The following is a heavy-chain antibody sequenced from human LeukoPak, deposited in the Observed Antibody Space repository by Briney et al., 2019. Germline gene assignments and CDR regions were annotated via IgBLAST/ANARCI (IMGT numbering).Heavy chain of an antibody. CDR2: IWYDGSNK. V-gene: IGHV3-33*01. CDR3: ARGGTLLTYSAFDY. CDR1: GFTFSSYG. Sequence: PGGSLRLSCAASGFTFSSYGMHWVRQAPGKGLEWVAVIWYDGSNKYYADSVKGRFTISRDNSKNTLYLQMNSLRAEDTAVYYCARGGTLLTYSAFDYWGQGTLVTVSS. D-gene: IGHD3-16*01. J-gene: IGHJ4*02.